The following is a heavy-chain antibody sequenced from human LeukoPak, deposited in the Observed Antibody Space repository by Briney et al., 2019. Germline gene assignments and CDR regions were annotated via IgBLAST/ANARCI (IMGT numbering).Heavy chain of an antibody. Sequence: GGSLRLSCAASGFTFSSYSMNWVRQAPGKGLEWVSYISSSSSTIYYADSVKGRFTISRDNAKNSLYLQMNSLRAEDTAVYYCARGRGDCSGGNCPFTTYMDVWGKGTTVTVSS. CDR1: GFTFSSYS. D-gene: IGHD2-15*01. CDR3: ARGRGDCSGGNCPFTTYMDV. CDR2: ISSSSSTI. J-gene: IGHJ6*03. V-gene: IGHV3-48*04.